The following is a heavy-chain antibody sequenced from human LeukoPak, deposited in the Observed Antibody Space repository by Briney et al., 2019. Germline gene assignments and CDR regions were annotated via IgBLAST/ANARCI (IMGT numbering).Heavy chain of an antibody. Sequence: ASVKVSCKASGYTFTGYYMHWMRQAPGQRLEWMGWINPNSGATNYAQKFQGRVTMTRDTSISTAYMELRSLRSDDTAVYYCARGPATGDFDYWGQGTLVTVSS. CDR2: INPNSGAT. V-gene: IGHV1-2*02. D-gene: IGHD7-27*01. CDR1: GYTFTGYY. J-gene: IGHJ4*02. CDR3: ARGPATGDFDY.